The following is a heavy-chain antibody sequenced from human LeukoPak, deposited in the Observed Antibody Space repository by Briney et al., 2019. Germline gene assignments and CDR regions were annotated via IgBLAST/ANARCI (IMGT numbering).Heavy chain of an antibody. Sequence: VASVKVSCKASGYTFTSYAMHWVRQAPGQRLEWMGWINAGNGNTKYSQKFQGRVTITRDTSASTAYMELSSLRSEDTAVYYCARERAPKSSGWSYYFDYWGQGTLVTVSS. D-gene: IGHD6-19*01. CDR1: GYTFTSYA. J-gene: IGHJ4*02. V-gene: IGHV1-3*01. CDR3: ARERAPKSSGWSYYFDY. CDR2: INAGNGNT.